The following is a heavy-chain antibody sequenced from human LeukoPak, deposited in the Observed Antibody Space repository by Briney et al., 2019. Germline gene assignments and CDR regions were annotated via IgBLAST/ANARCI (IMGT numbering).Heavy chain of an antibody. J-gene: IGHJ4*02. Sequence: PGGSLRLSCAASGFRFNDYGMHWVRQAPGKGLEWVSYISGSLSTIYHADSVKGRFTISRDNAKNSLYLQMNSLRAEDTAVYYCAREIGGTTGFDYWGQGTLVTVSS. CDR1: GFRFNDYG. D-gene: IGHD3-16*01. CDR2: ISGSLSTI. CDR3: AREIGGTTGFDY. V-gene: IGHV3-48*01.